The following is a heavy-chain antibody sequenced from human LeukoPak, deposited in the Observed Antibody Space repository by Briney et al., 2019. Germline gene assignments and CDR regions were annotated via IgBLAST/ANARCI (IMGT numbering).Heavy chain of an antibody. CDR2: IYSAGAT. D-gene: IGHD1-26*01. CDR3: ARIEWERLGRAFDI. CDR1: GFTFSSYS. J-gene: IGHJ3*02. Sequence: GGSLRLSCAASGFTFSSYSMNWVRQAPGKGLEWVSSIYSAGATHYAESVKGRFTISRDNSKNTLYLQMNSLRAEDMAVYYCARIEWERLGRAFDIWGQGTMVTVSS. V-gene: IGHV3-53*01.